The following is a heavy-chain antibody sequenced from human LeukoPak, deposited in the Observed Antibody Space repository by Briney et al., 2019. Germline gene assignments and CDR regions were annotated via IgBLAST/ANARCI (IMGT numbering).Heavy chain of an antibody. CDR3: ARDPLNGALDI. CDR1: GFSFSGSW. Sequence: GSLRLSCTASGFSFSGSWVRWVRQLPGKGLGWLADMNPDGSAIVYVDSVKGRFTVSRNNAKNSLYLQMDGLRAEDTAVYYCARDPLNGALDIWGQGTLVTVSS. J-gene: IGHJ3*02. CDR2: MNPDGSAI. V-gene: IGHV3-7*01.